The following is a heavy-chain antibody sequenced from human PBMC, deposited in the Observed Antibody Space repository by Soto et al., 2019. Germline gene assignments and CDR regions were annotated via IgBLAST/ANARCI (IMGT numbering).Heavy chain of an antibody. V-gene: IGHV4-30-2*01. D-gene: IGHD2-2*01. Sequence: SSETLSLTCAVSGDSISSGGYSWSWIRRPPGKGLEWIGYIYHSGSASYNPSLKSRVTISVDGSKNHFSLQLTSVTAADTAVYYCARGRLLPAVNFDYWGQGAQVTVS. CDR1: GDSISSGGYS. CDR3: ARGRLLPAVNFDY. CDR2: IYHSGSA. J-gene: IGHJ4*02.